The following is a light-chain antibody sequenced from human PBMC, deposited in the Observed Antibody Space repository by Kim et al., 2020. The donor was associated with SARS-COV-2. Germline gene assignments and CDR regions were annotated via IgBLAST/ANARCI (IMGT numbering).Light chain of an antibody. V-gene: IGKV4-1*01. CDR3: QQYYSTPYT. CDR1: QSVLYSSNNQNY. J-gene: IGKJ2*01. Sequence: RATITCKSSQSVLYSSNNQNYLAWYHQKPGQPPKLAIYWASTREYGVPDRFSGSGSGTDFTLTISSLQAEDVAVYYCQQYYSTPYTFGQGTKLEI. CDR2: WAS.